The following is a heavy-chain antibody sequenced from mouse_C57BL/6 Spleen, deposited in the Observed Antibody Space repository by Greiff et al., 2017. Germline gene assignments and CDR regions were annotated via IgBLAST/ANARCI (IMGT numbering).Heavy chain of an antibody. J-gene: IGHJ4*01. V-gene: IGHV1-54*01. D-gene: IGHD1-1*01. Sequence: QVQLKQSGAELVRPGTSVKVSCKASGYAFTNYLIEWVKQRPGQGLEWIGVINPGSGGTNYNEKFKGKATLTADKSSSTAYMQLSSLTSEDSAVYFCALTVGYAMDYWGQGTSVTVSS. CDR1: GYAFTNYL. CDR2: INPGSGGT. CDR3: ALTVGYAMDY.